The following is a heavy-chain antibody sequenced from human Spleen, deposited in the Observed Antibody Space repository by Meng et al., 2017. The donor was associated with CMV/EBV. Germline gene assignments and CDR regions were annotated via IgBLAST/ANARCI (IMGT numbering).Heavy chain of an antibody. J-gene: IGHJ4*02. CDR1: GYTFTSYG. CDR3: ARGGGYQLPNL. CDR2: INPNSGGT. Sequence: ASVKVSCKASGYTFTSYGISWVRQAPGQGLEWMGWINPNSGGTNYAQKFQGRVTMTRDTSISTAYMELSRLRSEDTAVYYGARGGGYQLPNLWGQGTLVTVSS. D-gene: IGHD2-2*01. V-gene: IGHV1-2*02.